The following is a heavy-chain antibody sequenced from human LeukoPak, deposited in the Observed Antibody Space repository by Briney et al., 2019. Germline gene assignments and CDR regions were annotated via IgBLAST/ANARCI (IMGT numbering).Heavy chain of an antibody. CDR3: TTADPNDAFDI. V-gene: IGHV3-15*01. CDR1: GFTFSNAW. J-gene: IGHJ3*02. Sequence: GGSLRLSCAASGFTFSNAWMSWVRQAPGKGLEWVGRIKSKTDGGTTDYAAPVKGRLTISRDDSKNTLYLQMNSLKTEDTAVYYCTTADPNDAFDIWGQGTMVTVSS. CDR2: IKSKTDGGTT.